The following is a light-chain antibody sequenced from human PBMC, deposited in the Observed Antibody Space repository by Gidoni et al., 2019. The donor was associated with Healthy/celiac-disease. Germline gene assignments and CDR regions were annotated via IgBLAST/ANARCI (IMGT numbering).Light chain of an antibody. CDR3: KAWDSRTGV. J-gene: IGLJ2*01. CDR2: QDS. CDR1: KLGDKY. Sequence: SYELTQPPSVSVSPGQTASITCSGDKLGDKYACWYQKKPGQSPVLVIYQDSKRPSGIPERVAGSNSVKTATLTISGTQAMDEADYYCKAWDSRTGVFGGGTKLTVL. V-gene: IGLV3-1*01.